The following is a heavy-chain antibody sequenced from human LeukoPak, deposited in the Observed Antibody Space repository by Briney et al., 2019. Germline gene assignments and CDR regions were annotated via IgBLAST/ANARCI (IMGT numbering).Heavy chain of an antibody. CDR1: GFIFDDHG. J-gene: IGHJ3*02. D-gene: IGHD3-3*01. CDR2: ISWSSGII. V-gene: IGHV3-9*01. Sequence: GRSLRLSCAASGFIFDDHGMHWVRQAPGKGLEWVSGISWSSGIIGYAGSVKGRFTISRDNAKNSLDLQMESLRAEDTAVYYCAKDTGSPADAITMEDNAFDIWGQGTMVTVSS. CDR3: AKDTGSPADAITMEDNAFDI.